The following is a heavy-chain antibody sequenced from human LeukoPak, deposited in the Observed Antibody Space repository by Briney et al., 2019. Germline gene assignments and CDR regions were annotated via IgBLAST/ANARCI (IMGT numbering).Heavy chain of an antibody. CDR1: GYTFTSYA. CDR3: ARDWAGTGGFDY. Sequence: ASVKVSCKASGYTFTSYATHWVRQAPGQRLEWMGWINAGNGNTKYSQKFQGRVTITRDTSASTAYMELSSLRSEDTAVYYCARDWAGTGGFDYWGQGTLVTVSS. CDR2: INAGNGNT. J-gene: IGHJ4*02. D-gene: IGHD6-19*01. V-gene: IGHV1-3*01.